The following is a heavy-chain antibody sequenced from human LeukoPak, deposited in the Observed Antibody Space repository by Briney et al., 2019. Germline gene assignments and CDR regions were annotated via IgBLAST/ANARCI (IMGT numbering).Heavy chain of an antibody. V-gene: IGHV3-30*18. CDR3: AKNLLVVVPAAMPIYYYYGMDV. D-gene: IGHD2-2*01. Sequence: GGSLRLSCAASGFTFSSYGMHWVRQAPGKGLEWVAVISYDGSNKYYADSVKGRFTISRDNSKNTLYLQMNSLRAEDTAVYYCAKNLLVVVPAAMPIYYYYGMDVWGQGTTVTVSS. J-gene: IGHJ6*02. CDR1: GFTFSSYG. CDR2: ISYDGSNK.